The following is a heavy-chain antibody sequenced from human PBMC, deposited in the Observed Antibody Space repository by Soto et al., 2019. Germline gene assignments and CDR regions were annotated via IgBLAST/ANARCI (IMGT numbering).Heavy chain of an antibody. CDR1: GYTFTSYA. CDR3: ARDRDCSGGSCYWGLSYYMDV. D-gene: IGHD2-15*01. V-gene: IGHV1-3*01. Sequence: QVQLVQSGAEVKKPGASVKVSCKASGYTFTSYAMHWVRQAPGQRREWMGWINAGNGNTKYSQKFQGRVTITRDTSASTAYMELSSLRSEDTAVYYCARDRDCSGGSCYWGLSYYMDVWGKGTTVTVSS. CDR2: INAGNGNT. J-gene: IGHJ6*03.